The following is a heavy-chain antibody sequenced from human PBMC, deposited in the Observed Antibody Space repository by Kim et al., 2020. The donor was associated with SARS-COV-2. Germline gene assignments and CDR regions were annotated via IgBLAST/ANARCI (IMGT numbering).Heavy chain of an antibody. D-gene: IGHD6-13*01. V-gene: IGHV1-18*01. CDR2: ISAYNGNT. CDR3: ARGARYSSSWYVDY. Sequence: ASVKVSCKASGYTFTSYGISWVRQAPGQGLEWMGWISAYNGNTHYAQKLQGRVTMTTDTSTSTAYMELRSLRSDDTAVYYCARGARYSSSWYVDYWGQGTLVTVSS. J-gene: IGHJ4*02. CDR1: GYTFTSYG.